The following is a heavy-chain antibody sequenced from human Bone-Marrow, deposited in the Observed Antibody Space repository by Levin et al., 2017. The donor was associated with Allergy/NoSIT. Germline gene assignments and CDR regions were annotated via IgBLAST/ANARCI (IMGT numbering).Heavy chain of an antibody. V-gene: IGHV3-23*01. CDR1: GFTVSSFA. CDR2: LSYSDGAT. J-gene: IGHJ4*02. CDR3: ARDRRFFDY. Sequence: GGSLRLSCAASGFTVSSFAVSWVRQAPGKGLEWVSVLSYSDGATYYVDSVNGRFTISRDISKNTLCLQMNSLRAEDTALYYCARDRRFFDYWGQGTLVTVSS.